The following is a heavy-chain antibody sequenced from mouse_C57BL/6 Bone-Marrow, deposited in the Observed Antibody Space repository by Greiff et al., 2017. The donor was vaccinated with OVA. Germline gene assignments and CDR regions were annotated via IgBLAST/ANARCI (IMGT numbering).Heavy chain of an antibody. CDR3: ARYYSNYFYAMDD. Sequence: QVQLKESGAELARPGASVKLSCKASGYTFTSYGISWVTQRTGQGLEWIGEIYPRSGNTYYNEKFKGKATLTADKSSSTTYMELRSLTSEDSAVYFCARYYSNYFYAMDDWGQGTSVTVSS. J-gene: IGHJ4*01. V-gene: IGHV1-81*01. CDR1: GYTFTSYG. CDR2: IYPRSGNT. D-gene: IGHD2-5*01.